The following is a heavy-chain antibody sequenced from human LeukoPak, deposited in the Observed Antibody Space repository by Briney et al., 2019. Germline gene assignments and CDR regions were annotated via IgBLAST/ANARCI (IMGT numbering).Heavy chain of an antibody. CDR3: ARPALDWAPDAFDI. Sequence: ASVKVSCKASGYTFTGYYMHWVRQAPGQGLEWMGWINPNSGGTNYAQKFQGRVTMTRDTSTSTVYMELSSLRSEDTAVYYCARPALDWAPDAFDIWGQGTMVTVSS. V-gene: IGHV1-2*02. CDR2: INPNSGGT. CDR1: GYTFTGYY. J-gene: IGHJ3*02. D-gene: IGHD3-9*01.